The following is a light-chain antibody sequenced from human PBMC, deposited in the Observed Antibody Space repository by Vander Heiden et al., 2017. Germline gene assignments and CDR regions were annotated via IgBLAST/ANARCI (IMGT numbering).Light chain of an antibody. CDR3: QAGDSSTAVV. CDR1: KVGDKY. J-gene: IGLJ2*01. Sequence: SALTQPPSVSVPPGQTARTCCSGDKVGDKYACWYQKKPGQSPLLVIYQDSKRPSGTPERFSGSNSGNTATLTISGTQAMEEADYYWQAGDSSTAVVFGGGTKLTVL. V-gene: IGLV3-1*01. CDR2: QDS.